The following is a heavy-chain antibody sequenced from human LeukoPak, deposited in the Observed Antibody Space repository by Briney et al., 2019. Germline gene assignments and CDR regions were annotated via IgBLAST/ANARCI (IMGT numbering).Heavy chain of an antibody. Sequence: PGGSLRLSCAASGFTFSSQAMNWVRQSPGKGLEWVSAINGDGGNTYYAGSVKGRFTISRDNSKNTLYLQMNSLRFDDTAVYYCAKPKLLHAFDFWGQGTMVSVSS. J-gene: IGHJ3*01. CDR3: AKPKLLHAFDF. D-gene: IGHD2-21*02. V-gene: IGHV3-23*01. CDR2: INGDGGNT. CDR1: GFTFSSQA.